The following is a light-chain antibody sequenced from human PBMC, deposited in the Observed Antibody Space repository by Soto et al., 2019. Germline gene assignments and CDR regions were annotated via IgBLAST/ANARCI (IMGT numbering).Light chain of an antibody. CDR1: SGYSNYK. Sequence: QSVLTQPPSASASLGASVTLTCTLSSGYSNYKVDSYQQRPGKDPRFVMRVGTGGIVGSKGDGIPCRFSVLGSGLNRYLTLKNGHEEGGDGYLLGANHGRGSNFVDVSGIGTKLTVL. V-gene: IGLV9-49*01. CDR2: VGTGGIVG. J-gene: IGLJ1*01. CDR3: GANHGRGSNFVDV.